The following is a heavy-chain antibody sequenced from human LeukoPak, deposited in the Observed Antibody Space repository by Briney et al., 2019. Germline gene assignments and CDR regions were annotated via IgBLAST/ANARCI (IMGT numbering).Heavy chain of an antibody. Sequence: GASLRLSCAASGFTFSSYAMSWVRQAPGKGLEWVSAISGSGGSTYYADSVKGRLTISRDNSKNTLYLQMNSLRAEDTAVYYCAKDQEYSSSWYGVYYFDYWGQGTLVTVSS. J-gene: IGHJ4*02. CDR1: GFTFSSYA. CDR2: ISGSGGST. D-gene: IGHD6-13*01. V-gene: IGHV3-23*01. CDR3: AKDQEYSSSWYGVYYFDY.